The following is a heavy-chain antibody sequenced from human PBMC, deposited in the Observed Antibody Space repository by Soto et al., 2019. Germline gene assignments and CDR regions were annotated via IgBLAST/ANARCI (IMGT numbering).Heavy chain of an antibody. J-gene: IGHJ5*02. V-gene: IGHV4-59*01. Sequence: SETLSLTCTVSGGSISSYYWSWIRQPPGKGLEWIGYIYYSRSTNYNPSLKSRVTISVDTSKNQFSLKLSSVTAADTAVYYCARDSSVWGSYPPSGWFDPWGRGTVVTVSS. D-gene: IGHD3-16*02. CDR1: GGSISSYY. CDR3: ARDSSVWGSYPPSGWFDP. CDR2: IYYSRST.